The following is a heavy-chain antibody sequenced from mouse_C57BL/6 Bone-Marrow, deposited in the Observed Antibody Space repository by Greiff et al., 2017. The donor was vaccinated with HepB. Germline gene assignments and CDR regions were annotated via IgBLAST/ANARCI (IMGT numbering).Heavy chain of an antibody. Sequence: VQLKESGPELVKPGASVKISCKASGYSFTDYNMNWVKQSNGKSLEWIGVINPNYGTTSYNQKFKGKATLTVDQSSSTAYMQLNSLTSEDSAVYYCAREVDKIYYDPYFDYWGQGTTLTVSS. CDR1: GYSFTDYN. J-gene: IGHJ2*01. CDR2: INPNYGTT. D-gene: IGHD2-4*01. CDR3: AREVDKIYYDPYFDY. V-gene: IGHV1-39*01.